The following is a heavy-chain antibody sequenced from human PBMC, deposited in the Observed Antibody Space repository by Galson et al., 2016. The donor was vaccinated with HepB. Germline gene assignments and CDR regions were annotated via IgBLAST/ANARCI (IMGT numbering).Heavy chain of an antibody. CDR2: ISPSGDTT. D-gene: IGHD1-1*01. V-gene: IGHV1-46*01. Sequence: SVKVSCKAFGYSLTTYYMQWVRQAPGQGLEWLATISPSGDTTNYAPTFQGRLSVTRDASTSTVYLELSSLRSEDTAIYFCARDGNAFNFDFWGQGTLVTVSS. CDR3: ARDGNAFNFDF. CDR1: GYSLTTYY. J-gene: IGHJ4*02.